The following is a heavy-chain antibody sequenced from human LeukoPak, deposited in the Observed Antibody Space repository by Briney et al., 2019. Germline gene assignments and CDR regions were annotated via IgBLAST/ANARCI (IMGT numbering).Heavy chain of an antibody. V-gene: IGHV4-39*07. Sequence: SETLSLTCTVSGGSISSSSYYWGWIRQPPGKGLEWIGSIYYSGSTYYNPSLKSRVTISVDTSKNQFSLKLSSVTAADTAVYYCARGRIAAAGTWGDYYYYYMDVWGKGTTVTVSS. CDR2: IYYSGST. D-gene: IGHD6-13*01. J-gene: IGHJ6*03. CDR3: ARGRIAAAGTWGDYYYYYMDV. CDR1: GGSISSSSYY.